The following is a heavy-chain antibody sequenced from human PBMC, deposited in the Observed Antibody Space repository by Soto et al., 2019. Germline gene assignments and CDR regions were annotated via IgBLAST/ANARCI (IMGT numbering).Heavy chain of an antibody. D-gene: IGHD3-22*01. CDR3: ARVDSSGSYFDY. Sequence: SETLSLTCTVPGGSVSSGSYYWSWIRQPPGKGLEWIAYIYYTGSTNYTPSLKSRVTLSADTSKNQFSLKLISVTAADTAMYYCARVDSSGSYFDYWGQGTLVTVSS. CDR1: GGSVSSGSYY. V-gene: IGHV4-61*01. CDR2: IYYTGST. J-gene: IGHJ4*02.